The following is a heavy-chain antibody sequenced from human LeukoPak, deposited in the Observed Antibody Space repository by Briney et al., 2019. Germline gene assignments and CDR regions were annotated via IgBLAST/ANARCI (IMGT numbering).Heavy chain of an antibody. CDR1: GGSVSSGSYY. CDR3: VRERGRNWFDP. Sequence: SETLSLTCSVSGGSVSSGSYYWSWIRQPPGKGLEWIGYIYYSGSTNYNPSLKSRVTIAVDTSKNQFSLKVTSVTAADTAVYYCVRERGRNWFDPWGQGTLVTVSS. J-gene: IGHJ5*02. CDR2: IYYSGST. D-gene: IGHD2-15*01. V-gene: IGHV4-61*01.